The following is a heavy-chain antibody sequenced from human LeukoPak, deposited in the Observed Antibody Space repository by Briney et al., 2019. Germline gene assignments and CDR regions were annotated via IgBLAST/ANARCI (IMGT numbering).Heavy chain of an antibody. Sequence: GGSLRLSCAASGFSFSHYSVTWARQASGKGLEWISYIGVGGRPTNYADSVKARFTISRDDAQNSLYLQMNSLRAEDTAVYYCAKNTWKSSDSGRGRMDVWGQGTTVTVSS. CDR1: GFSFSHYS. CDR2: IGVGGRPT. V-gene: IGHV3-48*01. D-gene: IGHD3-10*01. CDR3: AKNTWKSSDSGRGRMDV. J-gene: IGHJ6*02.